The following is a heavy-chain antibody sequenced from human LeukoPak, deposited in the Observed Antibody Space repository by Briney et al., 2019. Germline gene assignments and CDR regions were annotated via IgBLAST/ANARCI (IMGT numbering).Heavy chain of an antibody. Sequence: GGSLRLSCAASGFTFSSYWMHWVRHAPGKGLVWVSRINSDGSSTSYADSVKGRFIISRDNAKNTLYLQMNSLRAEDTAVYYCVRVRWSSGWYPDYWGQGTLVTVSS. CDR1: GFTFSSYW. D-gene: IGHD6-19*01. CDR2: INSDGSST. CDR3: VRVRWSSGWYPDY. J-gene: IGHJ4*02. V-gene: IGHV3-74*01.